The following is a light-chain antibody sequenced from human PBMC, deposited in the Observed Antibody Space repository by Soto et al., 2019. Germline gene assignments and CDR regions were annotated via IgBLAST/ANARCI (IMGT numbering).Light chain of an antibody. J-gene: IGKJ5*01. V-gene: IGKV3-11*01. Sequence: MGVAQSPATLSLSPGERATLSCRASQSVSSSYSAWYQQKPGQAPRLLIYDASNRATGVPARFSGSGSGTDFTLTISSLEPEDFAVYYCPQRSSWPPPFAQGTLLAIK. CDR1: QSVSSSY. CDR3: PQRSSWPPP. CDR2: DAS.